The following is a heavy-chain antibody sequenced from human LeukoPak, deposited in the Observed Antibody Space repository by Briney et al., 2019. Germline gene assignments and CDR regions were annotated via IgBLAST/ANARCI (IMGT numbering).Heavy chain of an antibody. CDR1: GFTFSSYS. D-gene: IGHD1-26*01. Sequence: GGSLRLSCAASGFTFSSYSMNWVRQAPGEGLGWVSYIGISSSTIDYADSVKGRFTISRDNAKNSLYLQMNSLRAEDTAVYYCARDSGYAFDIWGQGTMVTVSS. J-gene: IGHJ3*02. CDR3: ARDSGYAFDI. CDR2: IGISSSTI. V-gene: IGHV3-48*01.